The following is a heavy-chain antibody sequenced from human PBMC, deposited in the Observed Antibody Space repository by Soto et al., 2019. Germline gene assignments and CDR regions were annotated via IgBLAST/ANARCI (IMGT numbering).Heavy chain of an antibody. J-gene: IGHJ4*02. CDR2: VYNSGST. V-gene: IGHV4-39*01. CDR1: GASGNSNNYY. D-gene: IGHD2-2*01. Sequence: KPSETLSLTCTVSGASGNSNNYYWAVIRHPPGKGLEWIGSVYNSGSTYYNPSLKSRLTVSLDTSKNQLSLSLRSVTAADTAVYYCARHPLRFCSTTSCYPDGGNFDYWGQGTLVTVSS. CDR3: ARHPLRFCSTTSCYPDGGNFDY.